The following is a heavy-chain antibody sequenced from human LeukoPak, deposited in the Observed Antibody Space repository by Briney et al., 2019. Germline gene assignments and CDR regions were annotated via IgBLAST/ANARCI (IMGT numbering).Heavy chain of an antibody. Sequence: GGSLRLSCAASGFTFSKYDMHWVRQAPGKGLEWVAAISYDGNNKYYADSVKGRFTISRDNSKNTLYLQMNSLRAEDTAVYYCARGPRFGIRMIVVVTKGHFDYWGQGTLVTVSS. V-gene: IGHV3-30*03. D-gene: IGHD3-22*01. CDR3: ARGPRFGIRMIVVVTKGHFDY. J-gene: IGHJ4*02. CDR2: ISYDGNNK. CDR1: GFTFSKYD.